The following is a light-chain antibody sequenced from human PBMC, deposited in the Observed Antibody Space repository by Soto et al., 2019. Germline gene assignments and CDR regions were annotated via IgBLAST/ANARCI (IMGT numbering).Light chain of an antibody. Sequence: QSVLTQPPSVSGTPGQRVTISCAGSSSNIGSNVVNWYQHLPGRAPKLLIYGHNQRPSGVPDRFSGSRSGTSASLAITGLQAEDDGDYYCQSYDSSLSGSSVFGTGTKVTVL. V-gene: IGLV1-44*01. CDR3: QSYDSSLSGSSV. CDR2: GHN. J-gene: IGLJ1*01. CDR1: SSNIGSNV.